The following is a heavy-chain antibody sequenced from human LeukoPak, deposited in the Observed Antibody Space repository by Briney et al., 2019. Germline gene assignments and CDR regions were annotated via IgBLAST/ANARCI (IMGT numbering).Heavy chain of an antibody. CDR2: IYSGGST. D-gene: IGHD1-26*01. CDR1: GFTVSSNY. V-gene: IGHV3-66*01. CDR3: ARDWDLDY. J-gene: IGHJ4*02. Sequence: GGSLRLSCAASGFTVSSNYMSWVRQAPGKGLEWVPVIYSGGSTYYADSVKGRFTIPRDNSKNPLYLQMNSLRAEDTAVYYCARDWDLDYWGQGTLVTVSS.